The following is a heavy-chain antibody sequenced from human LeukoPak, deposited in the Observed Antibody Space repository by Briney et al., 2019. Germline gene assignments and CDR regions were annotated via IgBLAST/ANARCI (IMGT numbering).Heavy chain of an antibody. CDR1: GFTFSSYA. V-gene: IGHV3-23*01. Sequence: GGSLRLSCAASGFTFSSYAMSWVRQAPGKGLECVSTISGSLGSTCYADSVKGRFTISRDNSKNTLYLQMNSLRAEDTAVYYCAKSVYSYGLFHYWGQGTLVTVSS. CDR2: ISGSLGST. D-gene: IGHD5-18*01. CDR3: AKSVYSYGLFHY. J-gene: IGHJ4*02.